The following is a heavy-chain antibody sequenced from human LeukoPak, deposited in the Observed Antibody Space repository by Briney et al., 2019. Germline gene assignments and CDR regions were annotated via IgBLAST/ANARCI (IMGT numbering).Heavy chain of an antibody. V-gene: IGHV1-58*01. Sequence: SVKVSCKASGLTFTSSAVQWVRQARGQRLEWIGWIVVGSGNTNYAQKFQERVTITRDMSTSTAYMELSSLRSEDTAVYYCAARVQYSSGWYFVGYWGQGTLVTVSS. CDR3: AARVQYSSGWYFVGY. CDR2: IVVGSGNT. J-gene: IGHJ4*02. D-gene: IGHD6-19*01. CDR1: GLTFTSSA.